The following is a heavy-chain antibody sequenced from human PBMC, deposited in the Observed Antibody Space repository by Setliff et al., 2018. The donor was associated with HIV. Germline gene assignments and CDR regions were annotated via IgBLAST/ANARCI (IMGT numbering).Heavy chain of an antibody. Sequence: LRLSCAASGFTFSDYYMSWVRQAPGKGLEWVSYISSSFITIFYADSVKGRFTISRDNAKNSLYLQMKSLRADDTAVYFCARPTNIDTLYYGSQTFYMYSYGLDVWGQGTTVTVSS. CDR1: GFTFSDYY. D-gene: IGHD1-26*01. CDR3: ARPTNIDTLYYGSQTFYMYSYGLDV. CDR2: ISSSFITI. V-gene: IGHV3-11*04. J-gene: IGHJ6*02.